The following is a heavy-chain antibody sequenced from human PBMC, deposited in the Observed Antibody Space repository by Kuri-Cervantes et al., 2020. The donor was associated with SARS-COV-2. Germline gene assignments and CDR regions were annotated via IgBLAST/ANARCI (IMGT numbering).Heavy chain of an antibody. Sequence: GGSLRLSCAASGFTFSSYAMHWVRQAPGKGLEWVAVISYDGSNKYYADSVKGRFTISRDNSKNTLYLQMNSLRAEDTAVYYCARGPYYYDSSGLIFDYWGQGTLVTVSS. CDR1: GFTFSSYA. D-gene: IGHD3-22*01. CDR3: ARGPYYYDSSGLIFDY. V-gene: IGHV3-30-3*01. CDR2: ISYDGSNK. J-gene: IGHJ4*02.